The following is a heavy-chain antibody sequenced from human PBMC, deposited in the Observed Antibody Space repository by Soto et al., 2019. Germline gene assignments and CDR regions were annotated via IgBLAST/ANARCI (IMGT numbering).Heavy chain of an antibody. CDR2: IYPGDSDT. CDR1: GYSFTSYW. D-gene: IGHD3-10*01. J-gene: IGHJ6*02. Sequence: GESLKISCKGSGYSFTSYWIGWVRQMPGKGLEWMGIIYPGDSDTRYSPSFQGQVTISADKSINTAYLQWSSLEASDTAIYYCATTQSSATFKTYYYDMHVWGQGTTVTVSS. CDR3: ATTQSSATFKTYYYDMHV. V-gene: IGHV5-51*01.